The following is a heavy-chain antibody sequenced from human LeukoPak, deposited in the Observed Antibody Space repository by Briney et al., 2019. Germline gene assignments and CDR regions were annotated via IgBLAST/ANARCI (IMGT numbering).Heavy chain of an antibody. CDR2: IIPILGIA. CDR3: ASKSIEDSYGPGYHYYGMDV. Sequence: SVKVSCKASGGTFSSYAISWVRQAPGQGLEWMGRIIPILGIANYAQKFQGRVTITADKSTSTAYMELSSLRSEDTAVHYCASKSIEDSYGPGYHYYGMDVWGQGTTVTVSS. D-gene: IGHD5-18*01. V-gene: IGHV1-69*04. CDR1: GGTFSSYA. J-gene: IGHJ6*02.